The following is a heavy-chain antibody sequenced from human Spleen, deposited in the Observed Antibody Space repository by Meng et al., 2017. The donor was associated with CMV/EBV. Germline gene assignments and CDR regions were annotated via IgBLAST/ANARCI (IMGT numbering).Heavy chain of an antibody. CDR2: MFSNDEK. V-gene: IGHV2-26*01. Sequence: SGPTLVKPTETLTLTCTVSGFSLSNARMGVSWIRQPPGKALEWLAHMFSNDEKSYSTSLKSRLTISKDTSKSQVVLTMTNMDPVDTATYYCARTSSLYYYYGMDVWGQGTTVTVS. D-gene: IGHD6-6*01. CDR1: GFSLSNARMG. J-gene: IGHJ6*02. CDR3: ARTSSLYYYYGMDV.